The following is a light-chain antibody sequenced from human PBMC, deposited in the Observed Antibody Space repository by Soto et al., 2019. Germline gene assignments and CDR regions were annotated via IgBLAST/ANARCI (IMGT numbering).Light chain of an antibody. V-gene: IGKV3-20*01. CDR1: QSVSSSY. Sequence: ENELTQSPATLSFSPGERAHLSCRASQSVSSSYLAWYQQKPGQAPRLLIYGASSRATGIPDRFSGSGSGTDFTLTISRLEPEDFAVYYCQQYGSSPWTFGQGTKVDIK. CDR3: QQYGSSPWT. CDR2: GAS. J-gene: IGKJ1*01.